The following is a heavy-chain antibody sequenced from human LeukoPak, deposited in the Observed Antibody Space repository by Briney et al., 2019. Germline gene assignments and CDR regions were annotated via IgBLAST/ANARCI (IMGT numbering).Heavy chain of an antibody. V-gene: IGHV4-39*01. CDR3: ARGYYYDSSGYYY. Sequence: PSETLSLTCTVSGGSISSSSYYWGWIRQPPGKGLEWIGEITHSGSTNYNPSLKRRVTISVDTSKNQFSLKLSSVTAADTAVYYCARGYYYDSSGYYYWGQGILVTVSS. CDR1: GGSISSSSYY. J-gene: IGHJ4*02. CDR2: ITHSGST. D-gene: IGHD3-22*01.